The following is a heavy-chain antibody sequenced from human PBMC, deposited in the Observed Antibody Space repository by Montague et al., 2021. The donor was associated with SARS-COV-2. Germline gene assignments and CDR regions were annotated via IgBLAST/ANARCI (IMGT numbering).Heavy chain of an antibody. D-gene: IGHD3-22*01. J-gene: IGHJ3*01. CDR1: GGSITNNIDY. V-gene: IGHV4-39*02. CDR2: IYYTGNT. CDR3: ARLKRYFDSSGSPSAFDF. Sequence: SETLSLTRTVSGGSITNNIDYWAWIRQPPGEGLEWIGSIYYTGNTYYNPSLKSRVTISVVTSKNHFTPKLSSVTAAETAVYYCARLKRYFDSSGSPSAFDFWGQGTKVTVSS.